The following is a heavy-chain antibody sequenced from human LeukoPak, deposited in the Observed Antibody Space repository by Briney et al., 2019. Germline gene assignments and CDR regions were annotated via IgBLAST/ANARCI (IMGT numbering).Heavy chain of an antibody. V-gene: IGHV3-30*02. CDR1: GFIFSNYG. CDR2: IPKDGINK. Sequence: GGSLRLSCTTSGFIFSNYGFHWVRQAPGKGLEWVALIRNDIPKDGINKYYADSVRGRFTISRDNSKDTVYLQMNSLRVAGTAMYYCAKGDSNWGQGTLVTVSS. D-gene: IGHD6-13*01. J-gene: IGHJ4*02. CDR3: AKGDSN.